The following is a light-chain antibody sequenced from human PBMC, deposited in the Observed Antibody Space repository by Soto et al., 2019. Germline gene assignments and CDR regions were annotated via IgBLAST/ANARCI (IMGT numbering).Light chain of an antibody. J-gene: IGKJ2*03. CDR2: AAS. V-gene: IGKV1-39*01. CDR3: QQSYSTPYS. Sequence: DIQMTQSPSSLSASVGDRVTITCRASQSISNYLNWYQQKPGEATKFLIYAASSLQSGVPSRFSGSGSGTDFTLTISSLQPEDFATYYCQQSYSTPYSFGQGTKVEMK. CDR1: QSISNY.